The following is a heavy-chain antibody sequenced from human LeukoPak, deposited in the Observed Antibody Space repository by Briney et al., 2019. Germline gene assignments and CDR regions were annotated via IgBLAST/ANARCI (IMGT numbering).Heavy chain of an antibody. CDR3: ARAGGEGFDH. Sequence: SQTLSLTCAISGDSVSSNSAGWNWIRQSPSRGLEWLGRTYYRSKWLNDYAVSLKSRITVNPATSKNQFSLQLNSVTPEDTAVYYCARAGGEGFDHWGQGTLVTVSS. J-gene: IGHJ4*02. D-gene: IGHD3-16*01. CDR2: TYYRSKWLN. CDR1: GDSVSSNSAG. V-gene: IGHV6-1*01.